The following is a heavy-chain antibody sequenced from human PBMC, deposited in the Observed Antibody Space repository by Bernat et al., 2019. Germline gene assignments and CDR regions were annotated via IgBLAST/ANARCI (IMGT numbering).Heavy chain of an antibody. D-gene: IGHD3-3*01. CDR2: INHSGST. J-gene: IGHJ5*02. V-gene: IGHV4-34*01. Sequence: QVQLQQWGAGLLKPSETLSLTCAVYGGSFSGYYWSWIRQPPGKGLEWIGEINHSGSTNYNPALKSRITISVDKSKIQVSLKLSSVTATKAAVYYCRSGPRSYYDFWGGYPGFDPWGQGTLDTVSS. CDR1: GGSFSGYY. CDR3: RSGPRSYYDFWGGYPGFDP.